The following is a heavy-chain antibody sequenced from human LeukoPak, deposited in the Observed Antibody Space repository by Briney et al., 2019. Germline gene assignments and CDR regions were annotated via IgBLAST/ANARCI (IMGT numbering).Heavy chain of an antibody. V-gene: IGHV3-49*03. J-gene: IGHJ4*02. CDR3: TRDRANFWSGKSFDY. D-gene: IGHD3-3*01. CDR1: GFTFGVYD. CDR2: IRSKAYGGTT. Sequence: GGSLRLSCTASGFTFGVYDMSWFRQAPGKGLEWVGFIRSKAYGGTTEYAACVKGRFTISRDDPKRIVYLPLNTLKPGHSAVYYCTRDRANFWSGKSFDYWGQGTLVTVSS.